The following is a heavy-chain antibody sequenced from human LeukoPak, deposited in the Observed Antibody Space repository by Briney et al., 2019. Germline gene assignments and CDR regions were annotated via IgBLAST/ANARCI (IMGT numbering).Heavy chain of an antibody. CDR2: ISAYNGNT. Sequence: ASVKVSCKASGYTFTSYGISWVRQAPGQGLEWMGWISAYNGNTNYAQKLQGRVTMTTDTSTSTAYMEQRSLRSDDTAVCYCARDRGYQLPINFDYWGQGTLVTVSS. CDR1: GYTFTSYG. CDR3: ARDRGYQLPINFDY. V-gene: IGHV1-18*01. J-gene: IGHJ4*02. D-gene: IGHD2-2*01.